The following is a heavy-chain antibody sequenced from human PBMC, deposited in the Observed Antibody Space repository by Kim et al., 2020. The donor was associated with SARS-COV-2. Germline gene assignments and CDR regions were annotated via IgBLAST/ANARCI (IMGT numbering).Heavy chain of an antibody. CDR1: GGSFSGYY. V-gene: IGHV4-34*01. Sequence: SETLSLTCAVYGGSFSGYYWTWFRQPPGKGLEWIGDISQGRSSNYNPSLKSRVTVSIDTSKNQFSLKLSYVTAADTAVYYSARDSKYTSSSGFDSLGQGT. CDR3: ARDSKYTSSSGFDS. D-gene: IGHD6-6*01. J-gene: IGHJ5*01. CDR2: ISQGRSS.